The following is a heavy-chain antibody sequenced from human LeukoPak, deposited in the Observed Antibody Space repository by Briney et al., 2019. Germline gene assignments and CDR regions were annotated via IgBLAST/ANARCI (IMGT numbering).Heavy chain of an antibody. CDR2: ISAYNGNT. D-gene: IGHD2-2*01. J-gene: IGHJ3*02. CDR3: AQAGHQLPRAHDAFDI. V-gene: IGHV1-18*04. Sequence: GASVKVPCKASGYTFTSYGISWVRQAPGQGLEWMGWISAYNGNTNYAQKLQGRVTMTTDTSTSTAYMELRSLRSDDTAVYYCAQAGHQLPRAHDAFDIWGQGTMVTVSS. CDR1: GYTFTSYG.